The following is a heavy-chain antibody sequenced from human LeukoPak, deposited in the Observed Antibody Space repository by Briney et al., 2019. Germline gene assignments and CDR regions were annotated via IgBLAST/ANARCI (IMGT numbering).Heavy chain of an antibody. CDR2: ISTYNGNT. CDR3: ARTRSYGDYHNAIPRGWFDP. V-gene: IGHV1-18*04. Sequence: GESLKISCKGSGYSFSSYWIGWVRQAPGQGLEWMGWISTYNGNTNYAQKFQGRVTMTTDTSTSTAYMELRSLRSDDTAVYYCARTRSYGDYHNAIPRGWFDPWGQGTLVTVSS. D-gene: IGHD4-17*01. J-gene: IGHJ5*02. CDR1: GYSFSSYW.